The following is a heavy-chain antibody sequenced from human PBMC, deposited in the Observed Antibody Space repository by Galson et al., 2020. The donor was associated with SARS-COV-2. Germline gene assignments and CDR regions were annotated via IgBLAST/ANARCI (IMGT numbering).Heavy chain of an antibody. CDR3: ARDLTNYYGMDV. CDR2: IWYDGSNK. J-gene: IGHJ6*02. V-gene: IGHV3-33*01. Sequence: GGSLRLSCAASRFTFSNYGMHWVRQAPGKGLEWVAVIWYDGSNKYYADSVKGRFTISRDNSKNTLYLQMNSLRAEDTAVYYCARDLTNYYGMDVWGQGTTVTVSS. CDR1: RFTFSNYG.